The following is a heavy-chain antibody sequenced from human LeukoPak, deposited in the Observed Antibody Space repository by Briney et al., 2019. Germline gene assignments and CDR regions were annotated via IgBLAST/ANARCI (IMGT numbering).Heavy chain of an antibody. J-gene: IGHJ6*03. Sequence: GGSLRLSCAASGFTFSSYSMNWVRQAPGEGLEWVSYISSSSSTIYYADSVKGRFTISRDNAKNSLYLQMNSLRAEDTAVYYCASSAWSYYYYMDVWGKGTTVTVSS. CDR3: ASSAWSYYYYMDV. CDR2: ISSSSSTI. V-gene: IGHV3-48*04. D-gene: IGHD3-10*01. CDR1: GFTFSSYS.